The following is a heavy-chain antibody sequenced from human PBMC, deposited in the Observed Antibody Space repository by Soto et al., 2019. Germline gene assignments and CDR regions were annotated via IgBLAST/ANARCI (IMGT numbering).Heavy chain of an antibody. CDR1: GGSISSYY. J-gene: IGHJ4*02. CDR2: IYYSGST. CDR3: ARGIAAAYFDY. V-gene: IGHV4-59*08. Sequence: SETLSLTCTVSGGSISSYYWSWIRQPPGKGLEWIGYIYYSGSTNYNPSLKSRVTISVDTSKNQFSLKLSSVTAADTAVYYCARGIAAAYFDYWGQGTLVTVSS. D-gene: IGHD6-13*01.